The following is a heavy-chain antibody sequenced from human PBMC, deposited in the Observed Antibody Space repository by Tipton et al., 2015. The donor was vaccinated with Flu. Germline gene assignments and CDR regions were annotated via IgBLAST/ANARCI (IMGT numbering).Heavy chain of an antibody. CDR2: IGSAGDT. Sequence: SLRLSCAASRFTFSSYDMHWVRQATGKGLEWVSAIGSAGDTYYLDSVKGRFTISRDNAKNSLYLQMNSLRVGDTAVYYCARGPLPDSNWYNGMDVWGQGTTVTVSS. D-gene: IGHD6-13*01. CDR1: RFTFSSYD. CDR3: ARGPLPDSNWYNGMDV. V-gene: IGHV3-13*01. J-gene: IGHJ6*02.